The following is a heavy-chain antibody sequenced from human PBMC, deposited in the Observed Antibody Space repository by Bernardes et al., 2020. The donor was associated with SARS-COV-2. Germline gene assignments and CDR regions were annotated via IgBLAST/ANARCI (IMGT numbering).Heavy chain of an antibody. CDR2: ISWNSGTI. CDR3: AKAGSASYYKDLDY. D-gene: IGHD1-26*01. Sequence: GGSLRLSCAASGFTFDDYAMHWVRQAPGKGLEWVSGISWNSGTIGYADSVKGRFTISRDNANNSLYLEMNTLRPEDTALYYCAKAGSASYYKDLDYWGQGTLVTVSS. J-gene: IGHJ4*02. CDR1: GFTFDDYA. V-gene: IGHV3-9*01.